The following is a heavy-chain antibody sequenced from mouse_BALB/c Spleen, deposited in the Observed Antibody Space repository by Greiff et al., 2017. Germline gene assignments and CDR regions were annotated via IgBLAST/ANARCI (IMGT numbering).Heavy chain of an antibody. V-gene: IGHV1-15*01. Sequence: QVQLQQSGAELVRPGASVTLSCKASGYTFTDYEMHWVKQTPVHGLEWIGAIDPETGGTAYNQKFKGKATLTADKSSSTAYMELRSLTSEDSAVYYCTNLYYSGYAMDYWGQGTSVTVSS. CDR1: GYTFTDYE. CDR3: TNLYYSGYAMDY. D-gene: IGHD1-1*01. CDR2: IDPETGGT. J-gene: IGHJ4*01.